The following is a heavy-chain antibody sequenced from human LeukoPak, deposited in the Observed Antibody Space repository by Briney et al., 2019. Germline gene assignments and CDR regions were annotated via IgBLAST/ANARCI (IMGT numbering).Heavy chain of an antibody. J-gene: IGHJ4*02. CDR2: IYHSGST. V-gene: IGHV4-30-2*01. CDR1: GGSISSGGYS. CDR3: ARGKPYDY. Sequence: PSQTLSLTCAVSGGSISSGGYSWSWIRQPPGKGLEWIGYIYHSGSTYYNPSLKGRVTISVDRSKSQFSLKLSSVTAADTAVYYCARGKPYDYWGQGTLVTVSS.